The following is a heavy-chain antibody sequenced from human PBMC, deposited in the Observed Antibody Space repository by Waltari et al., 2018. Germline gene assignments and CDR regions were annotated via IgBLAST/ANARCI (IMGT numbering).Heavy chain of an antibody. CDR1: GFTFSSYG. CDR2: IWYDGSNK. V-gene: IGHV3-33*01. CDR3: GTDSSGSFFDY. Sequence: QVQLVESGGGVVQPGRSLRLSCAASGFTFSSYGMHWVRQAPGKGLEWVAVIWYDGSNKYYADSVKGRFTIARDNSKNTLYLQMNSLRAEDTAVYYCGTDSSGSFFDYWGQGTLVTVSS. J-gene: IGHJ4*02. D-gene: IGHD3-22*01.